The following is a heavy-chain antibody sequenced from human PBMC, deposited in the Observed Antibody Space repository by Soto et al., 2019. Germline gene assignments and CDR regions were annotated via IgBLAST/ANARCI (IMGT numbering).Heavy chain of an antibody. V-gene: IGHV3-21*01. CDR3: ARGNSGNGAFDI. J-gene: IGHJ3*02. CDR2: ISSSSSYI. Sequence: GGSLRLSCAASGFTFSSYSMNWVRQAPGKGLEWVSSISSSSSYIYYADSVKGRFTISRDNAKNSLYLQMNSLRAEDTAVYYCARGNSGNGAFDIWGQGTMVTVSS. CDR1: GFTFSSYS. D-gene: IGHD5-12*01.